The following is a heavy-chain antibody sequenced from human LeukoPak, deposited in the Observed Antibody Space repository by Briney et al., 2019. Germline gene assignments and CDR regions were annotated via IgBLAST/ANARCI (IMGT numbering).Heavy chain of an antibody. CDR3: AKGEWTFDY. V-gene: IGHV3-23*01. D-gene: IGHD2-8*01. CDR1: GFTFSSYA. CDR2: ISGSGGST. Sequence: GGSLKLSCAASGFTFSSYAMSWVRQAPGKGLQWVSAISGSGGSTYYADSVKGRFTISRDNSKNTVYLQMQSLRAEDTAVYYCAKGEWTFDYWGQGTLVTVSS. J-gene: IGHJ4*02.